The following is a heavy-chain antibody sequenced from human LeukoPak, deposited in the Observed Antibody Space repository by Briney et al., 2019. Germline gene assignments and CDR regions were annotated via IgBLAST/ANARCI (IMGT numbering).Heavy chain of an antibody. J-gene: IGHJ4*02. CDR3: ARASTAMVRGDTFDY. Sequence: GGSLRLSCAASGFTFSSYSMNWVRQAPGKGLEWVSSISSSSSYIYYADSVKGRFTISRDNAKNSLYLQMNSLRAEDTAVYYCARASTAMVRGDTFDYRGQGTLVTVSS. V-gene: IGHV3-21*01. D-gene: IGHD3-10*01. CDR1: GFTFSSYS. CDR2: ISSSSSYI.